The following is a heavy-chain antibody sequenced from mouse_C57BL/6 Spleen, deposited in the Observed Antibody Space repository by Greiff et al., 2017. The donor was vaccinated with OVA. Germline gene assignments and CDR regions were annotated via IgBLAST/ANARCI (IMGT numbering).Heavy chain of an antibody. CDR1: GFNIKDYY. Sequence: VQLQQSGAELVKPGASVKLSCTASGFNIKDYYMHWVKQRTEQGLEWIGRIDPEDGETKYARKFQGKATITADTSSNTAYLQLSSLTSEDTAVYYCASLFITTVVAGDYWGQGTTLTVSS. J-gene: IGHJ2*01. CDR3: ASLFITTVVAGDY. D-gene: IGHD1-1*01. V-gene: IGHV14-2*01. CDR2: IDPEDGET.